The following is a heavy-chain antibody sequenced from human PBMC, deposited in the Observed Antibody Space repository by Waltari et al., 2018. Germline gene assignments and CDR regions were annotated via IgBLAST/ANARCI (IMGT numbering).Heavy chain of an antibody. CDR1: GYTFTSYD. Sequence: QVQLVQSGAEVKKPGASVKVSCKASGYTFTSYDINWVRQAPGKGLEWMGGFDPEDGETIYAQKFQGRVTMTEDTSTDTAYMELSSLRSEDTAVYYCATNKETGDAFDIWGQGTMVTVSS. CDR3: ATNKETGDAFDI. J-gene: IGHJ3*02. V-gene: IGHV1-24*01. D-gene: IGHD3-9*01. CDR2: FDPEDGET.